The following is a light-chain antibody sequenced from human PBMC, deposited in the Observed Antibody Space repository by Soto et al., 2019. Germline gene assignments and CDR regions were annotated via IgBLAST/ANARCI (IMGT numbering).Light chain of an antibody. J-gene: IGKJ2*01. V-gene: IGKV1-5*03. CDR2: KAS. CDR3: QQYDGYSRT. CDR1: QSVSTW. Sequence: DIQMTQSPSTLSASVGDRVTITCRASQSVSTWLAWYQQKPGKAPKLLIYKASSLESGVPSRFSGSGSGTEFTLTISSLQPDDFATYYCQQYDGYSRTFGHGTKLEIK.